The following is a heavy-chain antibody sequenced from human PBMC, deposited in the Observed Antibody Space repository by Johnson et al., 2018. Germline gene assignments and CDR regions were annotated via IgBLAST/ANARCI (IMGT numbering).Heavy chain of an antibody. CDR2: ISSSSSYI. J-gene: IGHJ3*02. V-gene: IGHV3-21*01. CDR1: GFTFSSYS. Sequence: VQLVQSGGGLVKPGGSLRLSCAASGFTFSSYSMNWVRQAPGKGLEWVSSISSSSSYIYYADSGKGRFTISRDNAKNSLYLHMNSLIAEDTAVYYCANPIEDAFDIGGQGTMVTVSS. CDR3: ANPIEDAFDI. D-gene: IGHD2-15*01.